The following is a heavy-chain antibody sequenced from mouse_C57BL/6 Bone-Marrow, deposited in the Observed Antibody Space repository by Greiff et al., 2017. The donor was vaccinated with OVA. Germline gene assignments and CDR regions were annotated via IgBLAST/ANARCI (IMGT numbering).Heavy chain of an antibody. J-gene: IGHJ1*03. CDR2: IRSKSRNYAT. V-gene: IGHV10-3*01. Sequence: EVQLVESGGGLVQPKGSLKLSCAASGFTFNTYAMHWVRQAPGKGLEWVARIRSKSRNYATYYADSVKDRFTISRDDSQSMLYLQMNNLKTEDTAMYYCVKGGYDLYWYFDVWGTGTTVTVSS. D-gene: IGHD2-2*01. CDR1: GFTFNTYA. CDR3: VKGGYDLYWYFDV.